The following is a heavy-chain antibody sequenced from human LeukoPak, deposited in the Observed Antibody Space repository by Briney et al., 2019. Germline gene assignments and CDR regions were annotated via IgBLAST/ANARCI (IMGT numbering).Heavy chain of an antibody. CDR2: ITNNGGRT. J-gene: IGHJ4*02. Sequence: GRSLRLSCAASGFTFSNSAMSWVRQAPGKGLEWVSSITNNGGRTYYADSVKGRFTISRDNSKNMLYLQMNSLRAEDTAVYYCAKVCCSGDNYWGQGTLVTVSS. CDR3: AKVCCSGDNY. CDR1: GFTFSNSA. V-gene: IGHV3-23*01. D-gene: IGHD2-15*01.